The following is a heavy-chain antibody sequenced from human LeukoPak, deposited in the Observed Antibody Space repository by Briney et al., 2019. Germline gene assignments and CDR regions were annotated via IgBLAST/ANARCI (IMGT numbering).Heavy chain of an antibody. V-gene: IGHV1-2*02. J-gene: IGHJ6*02. CDR1: GYTFTGYY. CDR2: INPNSGGP. CDR3: ARDTRRYYYDSSGDYYYYGMDV. D-gene: IGHD3-22*01. Sequence: ASVKVSCKASGYTFTGYYMHWVRQAPGQGLEWMGWINPNSGGPNYAQKFQGRVTMTRDTSISTAYMELSRLRSDDTAVYYCARDTRRYYYDSSGDYYYYGMDVWGQGTTVTVSS.